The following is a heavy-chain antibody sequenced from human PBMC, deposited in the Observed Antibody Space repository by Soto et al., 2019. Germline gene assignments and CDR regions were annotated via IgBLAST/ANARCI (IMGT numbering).Heavy chain of an antibody. CDR2: ISYDGSNK. Sequence: QVQLVESGGGVVQPGRSLRLSCAASGFTFSSYAMHWVRQAPGKGLEWVAVISYDGSNKYYADSVKGRFTISRDNSKNTLYMKMNSLRAEDTAVYYCARDKGGGAADAFDIWGQGTMVTVSS. CDR3: ARDKGGGAADAFDI. D-gene: IGHD3-16*01. V-gene: IGHV3-30-3*01. CDR1: GFTFSSYA. J-gene: IGHJ3*02.